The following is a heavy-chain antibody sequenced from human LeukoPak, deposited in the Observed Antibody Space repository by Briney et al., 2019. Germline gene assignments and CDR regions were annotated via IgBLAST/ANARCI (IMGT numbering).Heavy chain of an antibody. CDR2: IYYSGST. V-gene: IGHV4-39*07. CDR1: GGSISSSSYY. D-gene: IGHD3-10*01. J-gene: IGHJ4*02. CDR3: ARNRGISD. Sequence: SETLSLTCTVSGGSISSSSYYWGWIRQPPGKGLEWIGSIYYSGSTYYNPSLKSRVTISVDTSKNQFSLKLSSVTAADTAVYYCARNRGISDWGQGTLVTVSS.